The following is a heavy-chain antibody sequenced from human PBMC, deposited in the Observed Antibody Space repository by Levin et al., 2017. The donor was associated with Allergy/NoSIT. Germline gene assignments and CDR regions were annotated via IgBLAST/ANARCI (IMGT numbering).Heavy chain of an antibody. CDR2: IYSGGST. CDR3: ARSPITASGTGWYFDL. CDR1: GFTVNNYH. D-gene: IGHD6-13*01. Sequence: GESLKISCAASGFTVNNYHMNWVRQAPGKGLEWVSVIYSGGSTYSTDSVQGRFTISRDTSKNTLSLQMNSLTAEDRAVYYCARSPITASGTGWYFDLWGRGTLVTVSS. V-gene: IGHV3-53*01. J-gene: IGHJ2*01.